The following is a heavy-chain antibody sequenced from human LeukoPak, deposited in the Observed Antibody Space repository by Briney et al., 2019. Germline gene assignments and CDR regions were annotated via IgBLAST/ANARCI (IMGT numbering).Heavy chain of an antibody. CDR2: INPHSGAT. J-gene: IGHJ6*03. CDR3: ARDRAEHLLLSLGTPDYYMDV. Sequence: ASVTVSCKASGYTFTGYYMHWVRQAPGQGLEWMGWINPHSGATHYAEKFQGRVTMTRDTSMSTAYLELSWLRPDDTAMFYCARDRAEHLLLSLGTPDYYMDVWGKGTTVTVSS. CDR1: GYTFTGYY. V-gene: IGHV1-2*02. D-gene: IGHD3-10*01.